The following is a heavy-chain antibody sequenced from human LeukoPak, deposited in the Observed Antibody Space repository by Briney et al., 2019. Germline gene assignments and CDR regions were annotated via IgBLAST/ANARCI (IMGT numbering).Heavy chain of an antibody. V-gene: IGHV1-8*01. D-gene: IGHD1-7*01. CDR1: GYTFTSYD. CDR2: MNPNSGNT. Sequence: ASVKVSCKASGYTFTSYDINWVRQATGQGLEWMGWMNPNSGNTGYAQKFQGRVTMTRNTSISTAYMEPSSLRSEDTAVYYCAGTELELRALFDYWGQGTLVTVSS. J-gene: IGHJ4*02. CDR3: AGTELELRALFDY.